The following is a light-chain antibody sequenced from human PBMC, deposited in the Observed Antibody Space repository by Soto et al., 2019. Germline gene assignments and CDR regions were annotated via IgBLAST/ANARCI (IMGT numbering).Light chain of an antibody. Sequence: DIQMTQSPFSLSASVGDRVTITCRASQSISSYLNWYQQKPGKPPKLLIYAAVSLQSGIPSRFSAYGSGTYFTLTISSLQPEDFATYYCQQTYSSPQWTFGQGTKVEIK. CDR1: QSISSY. J-gene: IGKJ1*01. V-gene: IGKV1-39*01. CDR2: AAV. CDR3: QQTYSSPQWT.